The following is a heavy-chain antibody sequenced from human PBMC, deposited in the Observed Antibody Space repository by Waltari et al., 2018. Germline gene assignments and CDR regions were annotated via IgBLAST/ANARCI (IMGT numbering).Heavy chain of an antibody. D-gene: IGHD2-21*01. CDR1: GFTFSSYA. CDR2: IYGGVGST. V-gene: IGHV3-23*03. Sequence: VQLLESGGGLVQPGGSLRLSCAASGFTFSSYAMSWVRQAPGKGLDWVSVIYGGVGSTHYADSVKGRFTISRDNSKNTLYLQMNSLRAEDTAVYYCASGGEQPLFSYWGQGTLVTVSS. J-gene: IGHJ4*02. CDR3: ASGGEQPLFSY.